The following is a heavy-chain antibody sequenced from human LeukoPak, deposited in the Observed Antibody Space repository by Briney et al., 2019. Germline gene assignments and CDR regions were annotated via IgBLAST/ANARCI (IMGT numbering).Heavy chain of an antibody. CDR3: ARHGYNYGFDY. CDR2: IWYDGSNK. J-gene: IGHJ4*02. CDR1: GFTFSNYD. D-gene: IGHD5-24*01. Sequence: GGSLRLSCAASGFTFSNYDVHWVRQAPGKGLGWVAVIWYDGSNKYYVDSVKGRFTISRDISKNTLYLQMNSLSAEDTAVYYCARHGYNYGFDYWGQGTLVTVSS. V-gene: IGHV3-33*01.